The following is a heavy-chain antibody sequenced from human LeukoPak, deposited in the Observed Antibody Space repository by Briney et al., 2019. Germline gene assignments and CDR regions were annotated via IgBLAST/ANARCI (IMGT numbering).Heavy chain of an antibody. J-gene: IGHJ4*02. CDR1: GFTFSSYG. D-gene: IGHD3-10*01. V-gene: IGHV3-30*18. CDR2: ISYDGSNK. CDR3: ANSDGPY. Sequence: GGSLRLSGAASGFTFSSYGMHWVRQAPGKGLEWVAVISYDGSNKYYADSVKGRFTISRDNSKNTLYLQMNSLRAEDTAVYYCANSDGPYWGQGTLVTVSS.